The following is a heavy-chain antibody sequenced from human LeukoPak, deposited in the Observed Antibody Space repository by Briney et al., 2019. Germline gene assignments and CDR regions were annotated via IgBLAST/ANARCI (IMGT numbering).Heavy chain of an antibody. CDR1: GFTFSSYT. J-gene: IGHJ5*02. CDR2: ISGNGVGT. D-gene: IGHD6-6*01. Sequence: GGSLRLSCAASGFTFSSYTMNWVRQAPGKGLEWVSGISGNGVGTYYADSVKGRFTISRDNSWNTLYLQMNSLRAEDTAVYYCAKGEYSSSSNWFDPWGQGTLVTVSS. CDR3: AKGEYSSSSNWFDP. V-gene: IGHV3-23*01.